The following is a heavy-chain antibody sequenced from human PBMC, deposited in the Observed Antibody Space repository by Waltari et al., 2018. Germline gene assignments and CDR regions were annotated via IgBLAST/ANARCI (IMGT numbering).Heavy chain of an antibody. CDR2: IKQDGSEK. D-gene: IGHD3-3*01. CDR3: ARDPTIFGVVRYYFDY. Sequence: EVQLVESGGGLVQPGGSLRLSCAASGFTLRSYWMSWVRQAPGKGLEWVANIKQDGSEKYYVDSVKGRFTISRENAKNSLYLQMNSLRAEDTAVYYCARDPTIFGVVRYYFDYWGQGTLVTVSS. V-gene: IGHV3-7*01. CDR1: GFTLRSYW. J-gene: IGHJ4*02.